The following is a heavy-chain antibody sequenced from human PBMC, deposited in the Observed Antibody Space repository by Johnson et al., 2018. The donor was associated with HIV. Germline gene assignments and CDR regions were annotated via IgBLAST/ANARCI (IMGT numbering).Heavy chain of an antibody. CDR3: ARVVLVRLAVAGPSRDAFDI. CDR2: INWNGGST. V-gene: IGHV3-20*04. J-gene: IGHJ3*02. CDR1: GFIFDDYG. D-gene: IGHD6-19*01. Sequence: VQLVESGGGVVRPGGSLRLSCAASGFIFDDYGMSWVHQAPGKGLEWVSGINWNGGSTGYADSVKGRFIISRDNAKNSLYLQMNSLRAEDTALYYCARVVLVRLAVAGPSRDAFDIWGQGTMVTVSS.